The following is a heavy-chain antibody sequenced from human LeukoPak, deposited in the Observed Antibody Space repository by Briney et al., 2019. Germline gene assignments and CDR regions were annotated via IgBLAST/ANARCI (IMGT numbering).Heavy chain of an antibody. CDR1: GGSISSNSYY. V-gene: IGHV4-39*01. D-gene: IGHD5-18*01. CDR2: IYYSGST. CDR3: ARRRGYSRLYYYYYMDV. J-gene: IGHJ6*03. Sequence: SETLSLTCAVSGGSISSNSYYWGWIRQPPGKGLEWIGSIYYSGSTYYNPSLKSRVTISVDTSKNQFSLKLSSVTAADTAVYYCARRRGYSRLYYYYYMDVWGKGTTVTISS.